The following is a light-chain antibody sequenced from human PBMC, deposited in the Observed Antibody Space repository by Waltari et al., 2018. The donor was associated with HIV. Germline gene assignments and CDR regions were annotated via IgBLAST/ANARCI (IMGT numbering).Light chain of an antibody. Sequence: QSALTQPASVSGSPGQSVTISCTGTNSDLGDYNYVSWYQQHPGTSPKPIIFAVSNRPSGVSNRVSGSKSGNTASLTISGLQAEDEADYYCSSYTSTITVVFGGGTKVTVL. J-gene: IGLJ2*01. CDR1: NSDLGDYNY. CDR3: SSYTSTITVV. CDR2: AVS. V-gene: IGLV2-14*01.